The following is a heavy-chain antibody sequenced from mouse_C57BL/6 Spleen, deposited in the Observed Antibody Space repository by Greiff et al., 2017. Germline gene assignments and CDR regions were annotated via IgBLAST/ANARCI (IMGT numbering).Heavy chain of an antibody. D-gene: IGHD1-1*01. CDR3: ARYGGIPTDYYFDY. CDR2: IDPSDSYT. V-gene: IGHV1-50*01. J-gene: IGHJ2*01. Sequence: VKLQQPGAELVKPGASVKLSCKASGYTFTSYWMQWVKQRPGQGLEWIGEIDPSDSYTNYTQQFKGKATLTVDTSSSTAYMQLSSLTSEDSSVYYCARYGGIPTDYYFDYWGQGTTLTVSS. CDR1: GYTFTSYW.